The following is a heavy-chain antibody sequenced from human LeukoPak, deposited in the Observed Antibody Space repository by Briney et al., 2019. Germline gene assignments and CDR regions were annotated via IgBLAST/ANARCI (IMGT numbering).Heavy chain of an antibody. CDR3: AREAQYCSSTSCYYYYYYYMDV. J-gene: IGHJ6*03. Sequence: SETLSLTCAVSGGSISSSNWWSWARQPPGKGLEWIGEIYHSGSTNYNPSLKSRVTISVDKSKNQFSLKLSSVTAADTAVYYCAREAQYCSSTSCYYYYYYYMDVWGKGTTVTVSS. CDR1: GGSISSSNW. V-gene: IGHV4-4*02. CDR2: IYHSGST. D-gene: IGHD2-2*01.